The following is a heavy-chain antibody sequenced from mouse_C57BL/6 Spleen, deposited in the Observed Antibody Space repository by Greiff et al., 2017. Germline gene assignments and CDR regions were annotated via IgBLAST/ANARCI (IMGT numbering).Heavy chain of an antibody. Sequence: VQLQQSGPELVKPGASVKLSCKASGYTFTDYNMHWVKQSHGKSLEWIWSINPNNGGTSYNQKFKGKATLTVNKSSSPAYMELRSLTSYDSAVYYCAGWLLEAMDYWGQGTSVTVSS. CDR3: AGWLLEAMDY. CDR1: GYTFTDYN. CDR2: INPNNGGT. D-gene: IGHD2-3*01. V-gene: IGHV1-22*01. J-gene: IGHJ4*01.